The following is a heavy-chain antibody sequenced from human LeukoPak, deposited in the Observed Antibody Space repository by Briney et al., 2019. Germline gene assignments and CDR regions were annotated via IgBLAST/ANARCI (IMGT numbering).Heavy chain of an antibody. CDR2: IYHSGST. CDR3: ARVATMTVHFDY. V-gene: IGHV4-30-2*01. Sequence: PSETLSLTCTVSGGSISSGGYYWSWIRQPPGKGLEWIGYIYHSGSTYYNPSLKSRVTISVDTSKNQFSLKLSSVTAADTAVYYCARVATMTVHFDYWGQGTLVTVSS. CDR1: GGSISSGGYY. J-gene: IGHJ4*02. D-gene: IGHD3-22*01.